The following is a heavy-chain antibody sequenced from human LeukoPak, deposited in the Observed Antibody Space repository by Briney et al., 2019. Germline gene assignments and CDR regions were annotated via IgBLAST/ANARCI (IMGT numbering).Heavy chain of an antibody. J-gene: IGHJ6*02. CDR3: ASFRGGVTTSTPYGMDV. CDR1: GGSFSGYY. V-gene: IGHV4-34*01. CDR2: SNQSGST. Sequence: SETLSLTCAVYGGSFSGYYWSWIRQPPRQGMDWIGESNQSGSTNYNPPLTSRVTRSVDTSKTQFSLKLSSVTAADTAVYYCASFRGGVTTSTPYGMDVWGQGTTVTVSS. D-gene: IGHD4-17*01.